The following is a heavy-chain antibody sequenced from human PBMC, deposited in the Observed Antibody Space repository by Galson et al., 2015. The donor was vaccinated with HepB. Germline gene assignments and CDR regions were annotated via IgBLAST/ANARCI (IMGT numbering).Heavy chain of an antibody. V-gene: IGHV1-18*04. CDR2: ISAYNGNT. D-gene: IGHD6-13*01. CDR1: GYTFTSYG. CDR3: ARDSEYSSRWYGENWFDP. J-gene: IGHJ5*02. Sequence: SVKVSCKASGYTFTSYGISWVRQAPGQGLEWMGWISAYNGNTNYAQKLQGRVTMTTDTSTSTAYMELRSLRSDDTAVYYCARDSEYSSRWYGENWFDPWGQGTLVTVSS.